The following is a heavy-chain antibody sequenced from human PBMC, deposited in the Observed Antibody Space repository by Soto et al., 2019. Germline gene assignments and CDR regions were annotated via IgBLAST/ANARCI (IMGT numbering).Heavy chain of an antibody. J-gene: IGHJ4*02. Sequence: QVQLVQSGAEVKKPGSSLKVSCKASGGTFSSYAISWVRKAPGQGLEWMGGIIPIFGTAKYAQKFQGRVTITADETTSTAYMELRSLRSEETAVEYCARADRQYFDWLRFDYWGQGTLVTVSS. CDR3: ARADRQYFDWLRFDY. CDR1: GGTFSSYA. D-gene: IGHD3-9*01. CDR2: IIPIFGTA. V-gene: IGHV1-69*01.